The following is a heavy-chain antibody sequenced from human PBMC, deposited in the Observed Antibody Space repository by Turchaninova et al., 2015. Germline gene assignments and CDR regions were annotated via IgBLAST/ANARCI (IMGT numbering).Heavy chain of an antibody. CDR2: ISNRGTDI. CDR3: ARDIIGALWY. Sequence: GFIFSSVSMVWGRRIPGKGLEWSSYISNRGTDIHYADSVRGRVTVSRDNAKNALYLQMNSLRAEDTGVYYCARDIIGALWYWGQGTLVTVSS. V-gene: IGHV3-48*01. CDR1: GFIFSSVS. J-gene: IGHJ4*02. D-gene: IGHD1-26*01.